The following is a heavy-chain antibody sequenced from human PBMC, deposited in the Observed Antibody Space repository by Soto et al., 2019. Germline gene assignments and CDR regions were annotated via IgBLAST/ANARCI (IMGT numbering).Heavy chain of an antibody. Sequence: QVLLVQSGAEVKKPGSSVRVSCKTSGGTFSSFAISWVRLAPGQGLEWMGVIVPMFAAPTYAQKFQGRVSITAAESTRTADMELSRLRSDDTAVYYCARDRVMRGNAYYYGMDVWGQGTTVTVSS. J-gene: IGHJ6*02. CDR2: IVPMFAAP. D-gene: IGHD2-21*01. CDR3: ARDRVMRGNAYYYGMDV. CDR1: GGTFSSFA. V-gene: IGHV1-69*12.